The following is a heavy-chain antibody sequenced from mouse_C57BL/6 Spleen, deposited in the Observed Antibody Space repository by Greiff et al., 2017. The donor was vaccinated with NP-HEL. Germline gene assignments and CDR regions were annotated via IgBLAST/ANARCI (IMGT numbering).Heavy chain of an antibody. CDR2: IYPGDGDT. J-gene: IGHJ2*01. CDR1: GYAFSSSW. CDR3: ASPGTNLRSYYFDY. Sequence: VKLMESGPELVKPGASVKISCKASGYAFSSSWMNWVKQRPGKGLEWIGRIYPGDGDTNYNGKFKGKATLTADKSSSTAYMQLSSLTSEDSAVYFGASPGTNLRSYYFDYWGQGTTLTVSS. V-gene: IGHV1-82*01. D-gene: IGHD1-1*01.